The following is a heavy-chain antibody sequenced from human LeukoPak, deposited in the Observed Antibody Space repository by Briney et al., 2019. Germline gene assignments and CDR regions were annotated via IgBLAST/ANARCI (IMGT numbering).Heavy chain of an antibody. V-gene: IGHV3-30*02. CDR3: ARDLVRFLQFDY. D-gene: IGHD3-3*01. CDR2: IRFDGSNK. CDR1: GFTFSSYG. J-gene: IGHJ4*02. Sequence: GGSLRLSCAASGFTFSSYGMHWVRQAPGKGLEWVAFIRFDGSNKYYADSVKGRFTISRDNSKNTLYLQMNSLRSDDTAVYYCARDLVRFLQFDYWGQGTLVTVSS.